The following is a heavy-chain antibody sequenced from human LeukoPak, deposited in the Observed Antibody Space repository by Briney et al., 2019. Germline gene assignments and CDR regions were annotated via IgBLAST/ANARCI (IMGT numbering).Heavy chain of an antibody. V-gene: IGHV3-30*04. CDR3: ARGSPPHDAFDI. CDR1: GFTFSSYA. Sequence: SGGSLRLSCAASGFTFSSYAVHWVRQAPGKGLEWVAVISYDGSNKYYADSVKGRFTISRDNSKNTLYLQMNSLRAEDTAVYYCARGSPPHDAFDIWGQGTMVTVSS. CDR2: ISYDGSNK. J-gene: IGHJ3*02.